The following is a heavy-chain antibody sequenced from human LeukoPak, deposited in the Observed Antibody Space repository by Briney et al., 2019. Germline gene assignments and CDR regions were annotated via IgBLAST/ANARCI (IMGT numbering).Heavy chain of an antibody. D-gene: IGHD2-2*01. J-gene: IGHJ4*02. CDR1: GFTFSRNG. CDR3: ASEQYCSSTSCYEFDY. V-gene: IGHV3-30*02. Sequence: GGSLRLSCAASGFTFSRNGMHWVRQAPGKGPEWVAFIRYDGSNKYYADSVKGRSTISRDNSKNTLYLQMNSLRAEDTAVYYCASEQYCSSTSCYEFDYWGQGTLVTVSS. CDR2: IRYDGSNK.